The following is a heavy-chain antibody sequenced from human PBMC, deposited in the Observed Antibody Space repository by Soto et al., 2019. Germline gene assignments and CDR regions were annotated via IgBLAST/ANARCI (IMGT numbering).Heavy chain of an antibody. CDR1: GFTFTSYW. D-gene: IGHD4-17*01. Sequence: EVQLVESGGDLVQPGGSLRLSCAASGFTFTSYWMHWVRQSPGKGLVWVSRINPDGSRTSYADSVKGRFTISRDNAKNTLYLQMNSLGAEDTALYYCARVAVTTYYFDYWGHGTLVTVSS. J-gene: IGHJ4*01. CDR2: INPDGSRT. V-gene: IGHV3-74*01. CDR3: ARVAVTTYYFDY.